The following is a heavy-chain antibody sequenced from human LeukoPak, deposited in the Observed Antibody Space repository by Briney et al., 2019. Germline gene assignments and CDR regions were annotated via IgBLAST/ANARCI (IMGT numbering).Heavy chain of an antibody. CDR1: GYTFADYY. V-gene: IGHV1-2*02. CDR3: ARVSTSGYRDWLDP. Sequence: ASVKVSCKASGYTFADYYIHWVRQAPGQGLEWMGWTYPKSGGTNSAQKFQGRVTMTRDTSISTAYMELSRLKFDDTAVYYCARVSTSGYRDWLDPWGQGTLVTVSS. D-gene: IGHD3-9*01. J-gene: IGHJ5*02. CDR2: TYPKSGGT.